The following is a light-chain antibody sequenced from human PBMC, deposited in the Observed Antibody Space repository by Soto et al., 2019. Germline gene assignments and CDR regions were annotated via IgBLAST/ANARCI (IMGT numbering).Light chain of an antibody. V-gene: IGLV2-23*01. CDR1: SSDVGSYNL. CDR3: CSYAGTNTCV. CDR2: EGN. Sequence: QSALTQPASVSGSPGQSITISCTGTSSDVGSYNLVSWYQQHPGKAPKLMIYEGNKRPSGVSNRFSGSKSANRASLTISGLQTEDEADYYCCSYAGTNTCVFGPGTKVTVL. J-gene: IGLJ1*01.